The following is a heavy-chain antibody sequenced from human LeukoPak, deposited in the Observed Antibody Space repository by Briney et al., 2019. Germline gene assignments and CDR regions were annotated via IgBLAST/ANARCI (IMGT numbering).Heavy chain of an antibody. Sequence: SQTLSLTCTVSGGSISSGDYYWSWIRQPPGKGLEWIGYIYYSGSTYYNPSLKSRVTISVDTSKNQSSLKLSSVTAADTAVYYCARGRGGVVIYYFDYWGQGTLVTVSS. J-gene: IGHJ4*02. CDR1: GGSISSGDYY. D-gene: IGHD3-3*01. CDR3: ARGRGGVVIYYFDY. CDR2: IYYSGST. V-gene: IGHV4-30-4*08.